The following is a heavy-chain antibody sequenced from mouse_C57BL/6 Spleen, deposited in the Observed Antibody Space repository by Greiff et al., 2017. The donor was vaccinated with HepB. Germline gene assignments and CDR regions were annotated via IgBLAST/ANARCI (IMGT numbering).Heavy chain of an antibody. V-gene: IGHV2-2*01. Sequence: VKLQESGPGLVQPSQSLSITCTVSGFSFTSYGVHWVRQSPGKGLEWLGVIWSGGSTDYNAAFISRLSISKDNSKSQVFFKMNSLQADDTAIYYCASRDGSSYAWFAYWGQGTLVTVSA. CDR2: IWSGGST. CDR1: GFSFTSYG. J-gene: IGHJ3*01. D-gene: IGHD1-1*01. CDR3: ASRDGSSYAWFAY.